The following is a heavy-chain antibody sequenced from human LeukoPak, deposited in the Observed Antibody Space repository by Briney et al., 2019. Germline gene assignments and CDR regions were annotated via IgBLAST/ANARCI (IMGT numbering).Heavy chain of an antibody. J-gene: IGHJ6*02. V-gene: IGHV4-59*08. CDR1: GGSISSYY. CDR3: ARHKSRDYYYYYGMDV. Sequence: SETPSLTCTVSGGSISSYYWSWIRQPPGKGLEWIGYIYYSGSTNYNPSLKSRVTISVDTSKNQFSLKLSSVTAADTAVYYCARHKSRDYYYYYGMDVWGQGTTVTVSS. CDR2: IYYSGST. D-gene: IGHD6-13*01.